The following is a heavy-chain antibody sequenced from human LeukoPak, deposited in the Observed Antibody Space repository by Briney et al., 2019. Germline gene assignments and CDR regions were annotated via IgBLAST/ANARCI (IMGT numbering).Heavy chain of an antibody. J-gene: IGHJ4*02. CDR2: ISYDGSNK. CDR1: GFTFSSCA. V-gene: IGHV3-30-3*01. Sequence: HAGGSLRLSCAASGFTFSSCAMHWVRQAPGKGLEWVAVISYDGSNKYYADSVKGRFTISRDNSKNTLYLQMNSLRAEDTAVYYCARDLNYDFWSGYDDYWGQGTLVTVSS. CDR3: ARDLNYDFWSGYDDY. D-gene: IGHD3-3*01.